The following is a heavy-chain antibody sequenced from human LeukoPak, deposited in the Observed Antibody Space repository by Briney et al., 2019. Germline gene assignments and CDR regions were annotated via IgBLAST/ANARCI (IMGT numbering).Heavy chain of an antibody. J-gene: IGHJ4*02. D-gene: IGHD5-24*01. Sequence: GESLNIPCKGSGYTFATSWIAWVPQVPGKGLGGVGIIYPGDFNNRYRPSFQGQATISADSSISTAYLQWSSLKASDTAMYNWARGGEMTTIWSPNSDFDYWGQGTLVTVSS. CDR3: ARGGEMTTIWSPNSDFDY. CDR2: IYPGDFNN. CDR1: GYTFATSW. V-gene: IGHV5-51*01.